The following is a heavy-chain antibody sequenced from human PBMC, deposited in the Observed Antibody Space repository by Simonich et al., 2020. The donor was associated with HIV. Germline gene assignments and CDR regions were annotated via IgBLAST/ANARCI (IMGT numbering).Heavy chain of an antibody. Sequence: HVQLQESGPGLVKPSETLSLTCTVSGGSISRYYWSWIRQPPGKGLEWIGNIFANGFTNYTPALKSRVTISVDTSKNQFSLKMTSVTAADTAVYYCARAPDYGANVYFDYWGQGTLVTVSS. CDR1: GGSISRYY. D-gene: IGHD4-17*01. J-gene: IGHJ4*02. CDR2: IFANGFT. V-gene: IGHV4-59*01. CDR3: ARAPDYGANVYFDY.